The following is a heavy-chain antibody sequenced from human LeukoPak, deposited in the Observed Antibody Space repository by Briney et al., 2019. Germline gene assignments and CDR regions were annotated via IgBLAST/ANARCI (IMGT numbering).Heavy chain of an antibody. CDR2: ISSSSSTI. Sequence: GGSLRLSCAASGFTFSSYSMNWARQAPGKGLEWISYISSSSSTIYYADSLKGRFTISRDNAKNSLYLQMNSLRDEDTAVYYCVPHRDGSYSFDYWGQGTLVTVSS. V-gene: IGHV3-48*02. J-gene: IGHJ4*02. D-gene: IGHD1-26*01. CDR3: VPHRDGSYSFDY. CDR1: GFTFSSYS.